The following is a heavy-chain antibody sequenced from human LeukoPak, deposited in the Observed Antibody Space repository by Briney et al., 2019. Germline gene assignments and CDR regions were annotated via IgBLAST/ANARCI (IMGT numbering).Heavy chain of an antibody. Sequence: PSETLSLTCTVSGGSISSSSYYWSWVRQPPGKGLEWIGYIYYSGSTNYNPSLKSRVTISVDTSKNQFSLKLSSVTAADTAVYYCARLNGSGSYPRYYYYYYMDVWGKGTTVTISS. J-gene: IGHJ6*03. CDR1: GGSISSSSYY. V-gene: IGHV4-61*01. D-gene: IGHD3-10*01. CDR2: IYYSGST. CDR3: ARLNGSGSYPRYYYYYYMDV.